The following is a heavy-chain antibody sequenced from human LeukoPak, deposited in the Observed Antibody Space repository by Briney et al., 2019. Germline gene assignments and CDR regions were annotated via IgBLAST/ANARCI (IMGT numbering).Heavy chain of an antibody. J-gene: IGHJ6*02. V-gene: IGHV3-21*04. CDR2: ISSSSSYI. D-gene: IGHD2-2*01. CDR3: AKSTSPLYYYYGMDV. Sequence: KPGGSLRLSCAASGFTFSSYSMNWVRQAPGKGLEWVSSISSSSSYIYYADSVKGRFTISRDNSKNTLYLQLNSLRAEDTAVYYCAKSTSPLYYYYGMDVWGQGTTVTVSS. CDR1: GFTFSSYS.